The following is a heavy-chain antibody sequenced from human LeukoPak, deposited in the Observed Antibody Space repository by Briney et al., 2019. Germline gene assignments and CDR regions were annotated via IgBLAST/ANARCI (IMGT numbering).Heavy chain of an antibody. J-gene: IGHJ4*02. CDR2: ISWDGGST. Sequence: GGSLRLSCAASGFTFDDYTMHWVRQAPGKGLEWVSLISWDGGSTYYADSVKGRFTISRDNSKNSLYLQMNSLRTGDTALYYCAKEGMATIWRYFDYWGQGTLVTVSS. CDR3: AKEGMATIWRYFDY. CDR1: GFTFDDYT. V-gene: IGHV3-43*01. D-gene: IGHD5-24*01.